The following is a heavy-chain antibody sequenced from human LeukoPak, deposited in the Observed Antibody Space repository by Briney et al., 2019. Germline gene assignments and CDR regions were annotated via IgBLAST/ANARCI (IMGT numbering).Heavy chain of an antibody. CDR3: ARVGGAPMGSFDN. CDR1: GFTVCSNY. V-gene: IGHV3-53*01. CDR2: IYSGGST. Sequence: GGSLRLSCAASGFTVCSNYMSWVRQAPGKGLEWVSVIYSGGSTYYADSVKGRFTISRDNSKNTLYLQMNSLRAEDTAVYYCARVGGAPMGSFDNWGQGTLVTVSS. J-gene: IGHJ4*02. D-gene: IGHD1-26*01.